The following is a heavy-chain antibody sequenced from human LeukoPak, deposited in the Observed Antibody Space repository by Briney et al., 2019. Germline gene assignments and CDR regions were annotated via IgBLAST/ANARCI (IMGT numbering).Heavy chain of an antibody. D-gene: IGHD3-22*01. Sequence: PSETLSLTCPVSGGSISSYYWSWIRQPPGKGLEWIGYIYYSGSTSYNPSLKSRVTISVDTSKNQFSLKLSSVTAADTAVYYYARHGYYDSSGYYRYWGQGTLVTVSS. CDR3: ARHGYYDSSGYYRY. V-gene: IGHV4-59*08. J-gene: IGHJ4*02. CDR2: IYYSGST. CDR1: GGSISSYY.